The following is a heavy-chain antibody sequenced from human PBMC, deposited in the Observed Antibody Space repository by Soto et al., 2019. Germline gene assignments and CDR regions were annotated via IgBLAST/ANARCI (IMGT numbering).Heavy chain of an antibody. D-gene: IGHD1-26*01. J-gene: IGHJ5*01. V-gene: IGHV1-69*06. CDR2: IIPIFGAT. CDR3: ARMGGSFLDS. Sequence: QVQLVQSGAEVKKPGSSVKVSCKASGGTFSSYAITWVRQAPGQGLDWMGEIIPIFGATNFAQKFQGRVTITADKSTTTAYMELSSLTSEDTAVYYCARMGGSFLDSWGQGTPVTVSP. CDR1: GGTFSSYA.